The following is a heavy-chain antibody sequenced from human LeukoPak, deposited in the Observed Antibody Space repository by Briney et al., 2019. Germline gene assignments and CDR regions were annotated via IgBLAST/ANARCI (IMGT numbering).Heavy chain of an antibody. J-gene: IGHJ4*02. D-gene: IGHD2-2*01. V-gene: IGHV1-2*02. Sequence: ASVKVSCKASGYTFSSYYMHWVRQAPGQGLEWMGWINPNSGGTNYAQKFQGRVTMTRDTSISTAYMELSRLRSDDTAVYYCARDGLGYCSSTSCYYFDYWGQGTLVTVSS. CDR2: INPNSGGT. CDR1: GYTFSSYY. CDR3: ARDGLGYCSSTSCYYFDY.